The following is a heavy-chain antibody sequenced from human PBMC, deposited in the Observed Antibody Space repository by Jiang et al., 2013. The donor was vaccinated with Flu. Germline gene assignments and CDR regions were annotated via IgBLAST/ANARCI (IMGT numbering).Heavy chain of an antibody. J-gene: IGHJ4*02. CDR1: GYSFYGFW. Sequence: GAEVKKPGESLKISCKGSGYSFYGFWIVWVRQMPGKGLEWMGMIYPDDSKSRYSPSFQGQVTISADKSSSTAYLQWSSLKASDTAMYYCARRDNGGARNYFFDYWGQGTLITVSS. V-gene: IGHV5-51*01. CDR3: ARRDNGGARNYFFDY. CDR2: IYPDDSKS. D-gene: IGHD1-1*01.